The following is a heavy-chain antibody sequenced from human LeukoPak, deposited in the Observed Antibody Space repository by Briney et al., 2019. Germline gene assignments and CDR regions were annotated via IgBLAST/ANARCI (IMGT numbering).Heavy chain of an antibody. CDR2: IYYSGST. V-gene: IGHV4-39*07. D-gene: IGHD2-15*01. CDR3: ARSTYCSGGSCSHNWFDP. CDR1: GGPISSSSYY. Sequence: SETLSLTCTVSGGPISSSSYYWGWIRQPPGKGLAWIGSIYYSGSTYYNPSLKSRATISVDTSKNQFSLKLSSVTAADTAVYYCARSTYCSGGSCSHNWFDPWRQGTLVTVSS. J-gene: IGHJ5*02.